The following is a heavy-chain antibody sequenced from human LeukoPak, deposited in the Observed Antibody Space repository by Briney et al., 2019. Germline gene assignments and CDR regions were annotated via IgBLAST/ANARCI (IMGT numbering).Heavy chain of an antibody. V-gene: IGHV3-23*01. D-gene: IGHD1-14*01. CDR3: ARGFATVVYDY. CDR1: GFTFGNYA. J-gene: IGHJ4*02. CDR2: VSGSGTTT. Sequence: PGGSLRLSCAASGFTFGNYAMSWVRQAPGKGPEWVSGVSGSGTTTYYADSVKGRFSISGDNSKNSLYLQMNSLRAEDTAVYYCARGFATVVYDYWGQGTLVTVSS.